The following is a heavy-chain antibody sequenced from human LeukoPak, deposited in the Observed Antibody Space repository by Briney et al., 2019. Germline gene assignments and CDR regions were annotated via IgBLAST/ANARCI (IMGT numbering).Heavy chain of an antibody. Sequence: ASVKVSCKASGYTFTGYYMHWVRQAPGQGVEWMGWINPNSGGTNYAQKFQGRVTMTRDTSISTAYMELSRLRSDDTAVYYCARDLALCSGGSCYTQTDAFDIWGQGTMVTVSS. CDR3: ARDLALCSGGSCYTQTDAFDI. J-gene: IGHJ3*02. CDR1: GYTFTGYY. D-gene: IGHD2-15*01. CDR2: INPNSGGT. V-gene: IGHV1-2*02.